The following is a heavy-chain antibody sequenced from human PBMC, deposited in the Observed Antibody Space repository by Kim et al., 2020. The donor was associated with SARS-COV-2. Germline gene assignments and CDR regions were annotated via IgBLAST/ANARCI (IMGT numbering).Heavy chain of an antibody. V-gene: IGHV3-23*01. Sequence: STSYADSVKGRFTISRANSKNTLYLQMNSLRAEDTAVYYCEKAPQAPQPFWGQGTLVTVSS. J-gene: IGHJ4*02. CDR2: ST. CDR3: EKAPQAPQPF. D-gene: IGHD2-2*01.